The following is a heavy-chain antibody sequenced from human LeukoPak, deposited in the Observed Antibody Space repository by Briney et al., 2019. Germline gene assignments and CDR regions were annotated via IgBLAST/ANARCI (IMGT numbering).Heavy chain of an antibody. D-gene: IGHD6-25*01. V-gene: IGHV3-21*01. Sequence: GRSLRLSCAASGFTFSSYAMSWVRQAPGKGLEWVSAISGSGGSTYYADSVKGRFTISRDNAKNSLYLQMNSLRAEDTAVYYCARDELSSELLDYWGQGTLVTVSS. J-gene: IGHJ4*02. CDR2: ISGSGGST. CDR1: GFTFSSYA. CDR3: ARDELSSELLDY.